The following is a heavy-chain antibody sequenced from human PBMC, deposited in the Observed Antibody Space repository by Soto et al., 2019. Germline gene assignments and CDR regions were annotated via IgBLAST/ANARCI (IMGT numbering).Heavy chain of an antibody. Sequence: EVQLVESGGGLVQPGGSLRLSCAASGFTVSSNYVSWVRQAPGKGLEWVSVIYSGGSTYYADSVKGRFTISRHNSKNTLYLQMNSLRAEDTAVYYCAGVVPAAMSGSYYYYGMDVWGQGTTVTVSS. D-gene: IGHD2-2*01. V-gene: IGHV3-53*04. CDR3: AGVVPAAMSGSYYYYGMDV. CDR1: GFTVSSNY. J-gene: IGHJ6*02. CDR2: IYSGGST.